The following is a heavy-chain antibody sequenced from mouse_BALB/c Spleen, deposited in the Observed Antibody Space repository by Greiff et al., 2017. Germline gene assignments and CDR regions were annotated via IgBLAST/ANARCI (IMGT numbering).Heavy chain of an antibody. J-gene: IGHJ4*01. V-gene: IGHV1-54*01. Sequence: VQLQQSGAELVRPGTSVKVSCKASGYAFTNYLIEWVKQRPGQGLEWIGVINPGSGGTNYNEKFKGKATLTADKSSSTAYMQLSSLTSDDSAVYFCARGAYYGNYDAMDYWGQGTSVTVSS. CDR3: ARGAYYGNYDAMDY. D-gene: IGHD2-10*01. CDR1: GYAFTNYL. CDR2: INPGSGGT.